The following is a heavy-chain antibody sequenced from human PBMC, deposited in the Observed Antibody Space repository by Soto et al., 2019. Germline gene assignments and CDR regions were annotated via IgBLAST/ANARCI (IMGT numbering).Heavy chain of an antibody. Sequence: EVQLLESGGGLVQPGGSLRLSCAASGFTFSSSGMSWVREAPGKGLEWVSAVSGSGGITYYADSVKGRFTISRDYSKNPLFLQMNSLRAEYTALYYCAKGSYYYDTPFDYWGQATLITVSS. CDR3: AKGSYYYDTPFDY. CDR1: GFTFSSSG. D-gene: IGHD3-22*01. V-gene: IGHV3-23*01. CDR2: VSGSGGIT. J-gene: IGHJ4*02.